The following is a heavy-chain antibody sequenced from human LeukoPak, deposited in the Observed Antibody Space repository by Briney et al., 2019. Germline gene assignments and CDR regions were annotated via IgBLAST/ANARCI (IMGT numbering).Heavy chain of an antibody. V-gene: IGHV4-59*08. CDR3: AKGANYYYGMDV. CDR1: GASISPYY. CDR2: VFYNGRT. J-gene: IGHJ6*02. Sequence: SETLSLTCSVSGASISPYYWVWIRQPPGKGLEWIGYVFYNGRTSYNPSLKSRVTISADTSKNQFSLKMNSVTAADTAVYYCAKGANYYYGMDVWGQGTTVTVSS.